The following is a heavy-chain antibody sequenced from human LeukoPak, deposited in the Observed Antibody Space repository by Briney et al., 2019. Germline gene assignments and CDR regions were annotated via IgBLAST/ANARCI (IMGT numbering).Heavy chain of an antibody. D-gene: IGHD3-10*01. CDR2: ISYDGSNK. V-gene: IGHV3-30-3*01. CDR1: GFTFSSYA. J-gene: IGHJ4*02. Sequence: GGSLRLSCAASGFTFSSYAMHWVRQAPGKGLEWVAVISYDGSNKYYADSVKGRFTISRDNSKNTLYLQMNSLRAEDTAVYYCATGLWTYGHWGQGTLVTVSS. CDR3: ATGLWTYGH.